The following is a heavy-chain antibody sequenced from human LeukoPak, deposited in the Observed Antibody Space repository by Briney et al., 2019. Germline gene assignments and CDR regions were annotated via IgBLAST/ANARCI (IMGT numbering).Heavy chain of an antibody. CDR1: GFTFSSYS. CDR3: ARGEGIAAARGY. D-gene: IGHD6-13*01. CDR2: ISSSSSYI. V-gene: IGHV3-21*01. Sequence: PGGSLRLSCAASGFTFSSYSMNWVRQAPGKGLEWVSSISSSSSYIYYADSVQGRFTISRDNAKNSLYLQMNSLRAEDTAVYYCARGEGIAAARGYWGQGTLVTVSS. J-gene: IGHJ4*02.